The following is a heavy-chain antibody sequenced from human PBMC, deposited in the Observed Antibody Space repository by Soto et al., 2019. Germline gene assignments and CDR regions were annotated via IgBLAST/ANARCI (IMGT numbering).Heavy chain of an antibody. D-gene: IGHD4-17*01. V-gene: IGHV1-69*13. CDR1: GGTFSSYA. CDR2: IIPIFGTA. J-gene: IGHJ4*02. Sequence: ASVKVSCKASGGTFSSYAISWARQAPGQGLEWMGGIIPIFGTANYAQKFQGRVTITADESTSTAYMELSSLRSEDTAVYYCARTTVTRYYFDYWGQGTLVTVSS. CDR3: ARTTVTRYYFDY.